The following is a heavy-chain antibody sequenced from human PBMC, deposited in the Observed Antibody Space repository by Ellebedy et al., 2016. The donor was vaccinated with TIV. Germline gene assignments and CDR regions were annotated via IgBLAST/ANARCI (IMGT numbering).Heavy chain of an antibody. Sequence: GESLKISXAASGFTFGSYGMHWVRQAPGKGLEWVANIWYDGSNKYYADSVKGRFTISRDNSKSTLYLQMNSLRAEDTAVYYCARYGDYVWDLKTDYWGQGTLVTVSS. J-gene: IGHJ4*02. D-gene: IGHD4-17*01. CDR1: GFTFGSYG. CDR3: ARYGDYVWDLKTDY. CDR2: IWYDGSNK. V-gene: IGHV3-33*01.